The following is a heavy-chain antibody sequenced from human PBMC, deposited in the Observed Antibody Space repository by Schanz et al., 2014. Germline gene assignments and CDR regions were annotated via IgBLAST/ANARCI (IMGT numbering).Heavy chain of an antibody. D-gene: IGHD2-2*01. CDR3: ARVKYCTITRCYRTESEGIYYMDV. V-gene: IGHV3-23*01. CDR1: GFSFTTYA. CDR2: ISSGGGST. J-gene: IGHJ6*03. Sequence: EVQLLESGGGLVQPGGSLRLSCASSGFSFTTYAMSWVRQAPGKGLEWVSSISSGGGSTYYADSVKGRFTISRDNSKNTLYLQMKRLRAEDTAVYYCARVKYCTITRCYRTESEGIYYMDVWGKGTTVTVSS.